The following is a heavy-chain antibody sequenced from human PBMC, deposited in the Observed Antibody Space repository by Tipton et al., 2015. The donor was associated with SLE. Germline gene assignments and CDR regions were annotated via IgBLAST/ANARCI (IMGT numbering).Heavy chain of an antibody. CDR3: ARPIVGVAAFHI. V-gene: IGHV4-59*11. Sequence: TLSLTCTVSGASIGSHHWTWIRQPPGKGLEWIGNIFYSGGTNYSPFLNSRITISVDTSKNQLSLNVISMTAADTAVYYCARPIVGVAAFHIWGPGTMVTVSS. CDR2: IFYSGGT. J-gene: IGHJ3*02. CDR1: GASIGSHH. D-gene: IGHD1-26*01.